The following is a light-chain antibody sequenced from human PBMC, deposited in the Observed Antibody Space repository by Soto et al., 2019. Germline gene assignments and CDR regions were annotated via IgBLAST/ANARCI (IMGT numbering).Light chain of an antibody. CDR1: SSDVGGYDY. CDR2: EVT. J-gene: IGLJ1*01. Sequence: QSALTPPPSASGSAGQSVTISCTGTSSDVGGYDYVSWYQQHPGKAPKLMIYEVTIRPSGVSDRFSGSKSGNTASLTVSGLQAEDEADYYCSSYTGGNPSYVFGTGTKVTAL. CDR3: SSYTGGNPSYV. V-gene: IGLV2-8*01.